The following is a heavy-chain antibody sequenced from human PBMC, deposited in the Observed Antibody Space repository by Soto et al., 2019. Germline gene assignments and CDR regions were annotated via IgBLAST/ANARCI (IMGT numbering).Heavy chain of an antibody. CDR3: ARGRAGTDYYYYYGMDV. D-gene: IGHD6-19*01. CDR1: GGTFSSYA. Sequence: QVQLVQSGAEVKKPGSSVKVSCKASGGTFSSYAISWVRQAPGQGLEWMGGIIPIFGTANYAQKFQGRVTITAAESTSTAYMELSSLRSEDTAVYYCARGRAGTDYYYYYGMDVWGQGTTVTVSS. J-gene: IGHJ6*02. V-gene: IGHV1-69*12. CDR2: IIPIFGTA.